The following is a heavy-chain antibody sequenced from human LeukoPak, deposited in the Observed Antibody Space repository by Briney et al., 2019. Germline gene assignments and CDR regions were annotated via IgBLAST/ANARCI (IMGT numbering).Heavy chain of an antibody. J-gene: IGHJ4*02. CDR2: ISGSGGST. CDR1: GFTFSSYA. Sequence: PGGSLRLSCAASGFTFSSYAMSWVRQAPGKGLEWVSAISGSGGSTYYADSVKGRFTISRDNSKNTLYLQMNSLRAEDTAAYYCAKDGGMVRGVIVFLYYFDYWGQGTLVTVSS. D-gene: IGHD3-10*01. V-gene: IGHV3-23*01. CDR3: AKDGGMVRGVIVFLYYFDY.